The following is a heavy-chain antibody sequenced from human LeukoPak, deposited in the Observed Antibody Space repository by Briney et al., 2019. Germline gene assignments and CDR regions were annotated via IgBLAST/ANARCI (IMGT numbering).Heavy chain of an antibody. CDR1: GFTFSSYA. V-gene: IGHV3-30-3*01. CDR3: ARGLEDYYYGMDV. J-gene: IGHJ6*02. Sequence: TGGSLRLSCAASGFTFSSYAMHWVRQAPGKGLEWVAAISYDGNNKYYADSVKGRFTISRDNSKNTLYLQMNSLRAEDTAVYYCARGLEDYYYGMDVWGQGTTVTVSS. CDR2: ISYDGNNK.